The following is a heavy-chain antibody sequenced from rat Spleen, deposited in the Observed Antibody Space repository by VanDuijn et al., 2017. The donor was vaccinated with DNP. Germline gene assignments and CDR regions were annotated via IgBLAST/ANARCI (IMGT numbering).Heavy chain of an antibody. V-gene: IGHV5-17*01. CDR3: ARLLTYYGYNYYFDY. CDR1: GFTFSDYA. D-gene: IGHD1-9*01. CDR2: ISYDGSRT. J-gene: IGHJ2*01. Sequence: EVQLVESGGGLVQPGRSLKLSCAASGFTFSDYAMAWVRQAPKKGLEWVATISYDGSRTYYRDSVKGRFTISRDNAKSTLYLQMDSLRSEDTATYYCARLLTYYGYNYYFDYWRQGVMVTVSS.